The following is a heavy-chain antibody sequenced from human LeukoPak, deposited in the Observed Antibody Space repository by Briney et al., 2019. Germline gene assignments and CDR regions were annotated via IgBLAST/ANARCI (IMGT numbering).Heavy chain of an antibody. CDR2: IIPIFGTA. V-gene: IGHV1-69*05. J-gene: IGHJ5*02. CDR3: ARVSDYYDSSGYGFDP. CDR1: GGTFSSYA. D-gene: IGHD3-22*01. Sequence: SVKVSCKASGGTFSSYAISWVRQAPGQGLEWMGRIIPIFGTANYAQKFQGRVTITTEESTSTAYMELSSLRSEDTAVYYCARVSDYYDSSGYGFDPWGQGTLVTVSS.